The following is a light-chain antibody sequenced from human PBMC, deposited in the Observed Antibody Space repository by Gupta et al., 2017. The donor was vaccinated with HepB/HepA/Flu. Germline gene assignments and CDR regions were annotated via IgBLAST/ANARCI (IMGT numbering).Light chain of an antibody. Sequence: DIQMTRSPFYLSASVGDRVTITCRSSESISSYLNWYQQKSGKPPKLLIYAASNLQSGVPSRFRGSGSGTDFTLTISSLQPEDFATYYCQQSFTTPRTFGQGTKVEIK. J-gene: IGKJ1*01. V-gene: IGKV1-39*01. CDR1: ESISSY. CDR2: AAS. CDR3: QQSFTTPRT.